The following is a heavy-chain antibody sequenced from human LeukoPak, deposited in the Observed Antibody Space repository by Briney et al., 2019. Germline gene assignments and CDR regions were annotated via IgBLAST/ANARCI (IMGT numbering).Heavy chain of an antibody. V-gene: IGHV3-23*01. CDR3: AKDPELSGTDSWFDP. J-gene: IGHJ5*02. CDR2: ISGSGGRT. Sequence: GGSLRLSCAVSGFTFSSYAMNWVRQAPGKGLEWVSSISGSGGRTYYADSVKGRFTLSRDNSKNTLWLQVNSLRAEDTAVYYCAKDPELSGTDSWFDPWGQGTLVTVSS. CDR1: GFTFSSYA. D-gene: IGHD1-20*01.